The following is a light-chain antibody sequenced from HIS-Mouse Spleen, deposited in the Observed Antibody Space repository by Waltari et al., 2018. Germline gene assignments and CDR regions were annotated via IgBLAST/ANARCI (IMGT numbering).Light chain of an antibody. Sequence: QSALTQPASVSGSPGQSITISCTGPSSDVGGYNYVSWYQQHPGKAPNLMIYEVSNRPSGVSNRFAGSKSGNTASLTISGLQAEDEADYYCSSYTSSSTEVFGGGTKLTVL. V-gene: IGLV2-14*01. CDR2: EVS. CDR3: SSYTSSSTEV. J-gene: IGLJ2*01. CDR1: SSDVGGYNY.